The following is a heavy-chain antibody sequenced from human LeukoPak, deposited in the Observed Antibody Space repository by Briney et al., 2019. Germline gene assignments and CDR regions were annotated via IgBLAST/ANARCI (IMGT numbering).Heavy chain of an antibody. V-gene: IGHV3-9*01. D-gene: IGHD7-27*01. CDR1: GFTFGAYS. CDR2: ISWNSGAI. CDR3: AKGNWGSPFDS. J-gene: IGHJ4*02. Sequence: QPGGSLRLSCAASGFTFGAYSMHWVRQVSGKDLEWVSGISWNSGAIDYVDSVRGRFTISRDNAKSSLYLQMNSLRADDTALYYCAKGNWGSPFDSWGQGTLVAVSS.